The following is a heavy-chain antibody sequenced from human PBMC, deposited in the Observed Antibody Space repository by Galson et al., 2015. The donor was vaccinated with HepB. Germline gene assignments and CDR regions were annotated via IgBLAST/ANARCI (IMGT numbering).Heavy chain of an antibody. CDR2: IYPDDSDT. Sequence: QSGAEVKKPGESLKISCMASGYSFTKYWIAWVRQMPGKGLEWMGIIYPDDSDTKYSPSFQGQATMSVDKSIRTAYLQWSSLRASDTAMYYCARPIRGTYFFDYWGQGALVTVSS. V-gene: IGHV5-51*03. CDR1: GYSFTKYW. J-gene: IGHJ4*02. D-gene: IGHD1-26*01. CDR3: ARPIRGTYFFDY.